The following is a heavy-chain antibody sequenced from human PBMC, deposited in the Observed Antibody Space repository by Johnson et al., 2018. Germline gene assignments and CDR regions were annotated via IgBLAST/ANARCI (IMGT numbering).Heavy chain of an antibody. V-gene: IGHV4-4*02. CDR2: IYPSGST. Sequence: QVQLQESGPGLVKPSGTLSLTCVVSGGSINSSNWWSWVRQPPGKGLEWFGEIYPSGSTNGNPSLKSRVIITADKPKNQFALKLSSVNAADTAVYYCARDDRRAFGVVIGPFDTWGQGTMVTVSS. CDR1: GGSINSSNW. CDR3: ARDDRRAFGVVIGPFDT. J-gene: IGHJ3*02. D-gene: IGHD3-3*01.